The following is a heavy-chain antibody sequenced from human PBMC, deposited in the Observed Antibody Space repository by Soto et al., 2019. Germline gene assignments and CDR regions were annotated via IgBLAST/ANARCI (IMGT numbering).Heavy chain of an antibody. D-gene: IGHD3-10*01. Sequence: GASVKVSCKASGYTFTSYAMHWVRQAPGQRLEWMGWINAGNGNTKYSQKFQGRVTITRDTSASTAYMELSSLRSEDTAVYYCARGPNYYGSGSYRGYYYYGMDVWGQGTTVTVSS. CDR2: INAGNGNT. CDR1: GYTFTSYA. J-gene: IGHJ6*02. V-gene: IGHV1-3*01. CDR3: ARGPNYYGSGSYRGYYYYGMDV.